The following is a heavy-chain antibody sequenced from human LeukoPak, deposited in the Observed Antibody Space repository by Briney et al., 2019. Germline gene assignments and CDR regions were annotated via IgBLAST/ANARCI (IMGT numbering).Heavy chain of an antibody. Sequence: PGESLRLSCAASGFTFSSYGMHWVRQAPGKGLEWVAFIRYDGSNKYYADSVKGRFTISRDSSKNTLYLQMNSLRAEDTAVYYCAKDPYSSGWYFDYWGQGTLVTVSS. CDR2: IRYDGSNK. J-gene: IGHJ4*02. V-gene: IGHV3-30*02. CDR1: GFTFSSYG. CDR3: AKDPYSSGWYFDY. D-gene: IGHD6-19*01.